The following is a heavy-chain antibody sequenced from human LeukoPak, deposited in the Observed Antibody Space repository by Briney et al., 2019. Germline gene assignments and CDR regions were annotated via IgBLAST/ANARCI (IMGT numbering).Heavy chain of an antibody. Sequence: GGSLRLSCAASGFTFSSYAMSWVRQAPGKGLEWVPAISGSGGSTYYADSVKGRFTISRDNSKNTLYLQMNSLRAEDTAVYYCAKDITPYSSGSRDAFDIWGQGTMVTVSS. CDR2: ISGSGGST. CDR3: AKDITPYSSGSRDAFDI. CDR1: GFTFSSYA. J-gene: IGHJ3*02. V-gene: IGHV3-23*01. D-gene: IGHD6-19*01.